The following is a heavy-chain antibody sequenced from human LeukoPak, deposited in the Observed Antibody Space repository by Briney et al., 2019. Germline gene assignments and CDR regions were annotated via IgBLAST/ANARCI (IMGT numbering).Heavy chain of an antibody. Sequence: PSETLSLTCTVSGGSISSSNYYWGWIRQPPGKGLEWIGSIYYSGSTYYNPSLKSRVTISVDTSKNQFSLKLSSVTAADTAVYYCASRPPYSGSYQRIDYWGQGTLVTVSS. D-gene: IGHD1-26*01. V-gene: IGHV4-39*01. J-gene: IGHJ4*02. CDR3: ASRPPYSGSYQRIDY. CDR1: GGSISSSNYY. CDR2: IYYSGST.